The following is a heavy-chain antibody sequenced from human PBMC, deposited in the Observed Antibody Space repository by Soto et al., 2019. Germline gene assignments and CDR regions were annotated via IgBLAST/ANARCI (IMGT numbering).Heavy chain of an antibody. J-gene: IGHJ3*02. Sequence: PETLSLTCTVSGGSISSYYWSWIRQPAGKGLEWIGRIYTSGSTNYNPSLKSRVTMSVDTSKNQFSLKLSSVTAADTAVYYCARCGLYCSSTSCPDAFDIWGQGTMVIVSS. D-gene: IGHD2-2*01. CDR2: IYTSGST. CDR1: GGSISSYY. V-gene: IGHV4-4*07. CDR3: ARCGLYCSSTSCPDAFDI.